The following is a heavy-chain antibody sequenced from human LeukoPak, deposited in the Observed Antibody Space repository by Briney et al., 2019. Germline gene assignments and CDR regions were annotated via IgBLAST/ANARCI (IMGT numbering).Heavy chain of an antibody. CDR3: AKEGTPQVSTWYDL. CDR1: GVTLSPYG. J-gene: IGHJ5*02. CDR2: ISYEGGTQ. Sequence: PGGSLRLSCAASGVTLSPYGMHWVRQAPGKGLEWVAVISYEGGTQHYADSVKGRFIISRDNPRNTLYLQMNIQRTEDTAVYYCAKEGTPQVSTWYDLWGQGTQVIVSS. D-gene: IGHD3-10*01. V-gene: IGHV3-30*18.